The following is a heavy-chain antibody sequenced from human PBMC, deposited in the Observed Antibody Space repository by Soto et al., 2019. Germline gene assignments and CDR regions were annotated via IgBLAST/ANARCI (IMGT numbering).Heavy chain of an antibody. CDR2: TIPIFGTA. Sequence: QVQLVQSGAEVKKPGSSVKVSCKASGGTFSSYAISWVRQAPGQGLEWMGGTIPIFGTANYAQKFQGRVTITADESTSTAYMELSSLSYEDTAVYYCATPAAWSGYGWFYWGPGTLVTVSS. V-gene: IGHV1-69*01. D-gene: IGHD3-3*01. J-gene: IGHJ4*02. CDR3: ATPAAWSGYGWFY. CDR1: GGTFSSYA.